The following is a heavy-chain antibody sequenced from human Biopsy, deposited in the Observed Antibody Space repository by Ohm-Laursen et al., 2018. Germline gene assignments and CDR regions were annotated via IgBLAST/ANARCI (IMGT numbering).Heavy chain of an antibody. J-gene: IGHJ2*01. Sequence: SDTLSLTCTVSGGSISSYYWNWIRQPPGKGLEWIGYIYYSGTTDYSPSLQSRVTISVDTSKNHFSLRLRSVTPADTAIYYCARDRGYYSDRTVPGYFDLWGRGTLVTVSS. D-gene: IGHD3-22*01. CDR3: ARDRGYYSDRTVPGYFDL. V-gene: IGHV4-59*01. CDR1: GGSISSYY. CDR2: IYYSGTT.